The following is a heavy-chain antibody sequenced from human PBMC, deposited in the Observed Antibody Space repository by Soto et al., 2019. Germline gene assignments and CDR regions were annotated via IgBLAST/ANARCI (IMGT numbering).Heavy chain of an antibody. Sequence: QITLKESGPPLVKPTQTLTLTCTFSGFSLSTSGVGVGWIRQPPGKALEWLALIYWNDDKRYSPSLKSRLTITKDTSKNQVVLTMTNMDPVDTATYYCAHAYIAARPISRNWYFDLWGRGTLVTVSS. CDR2: IYWNDDK. V-gene: IGHV2-5*01. CDR1: GFSLSTSGVG. CDR3: AHAYIAARPISRNWYFDL. D-gene: IGHD6-6*01. J-gene: IGHJ2*01.